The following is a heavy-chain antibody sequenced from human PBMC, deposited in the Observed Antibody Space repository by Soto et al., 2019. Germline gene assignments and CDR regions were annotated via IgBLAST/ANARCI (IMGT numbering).Heavy chain of an antibody. D-gene: IGHD3-16*01. Sequence: ASVKVSCKASGYTFSSYHISWVRQAPGQGLEWMGWISSYNGNTNYAQKLQGRATMTTDTSTSTAYMELRSLRSDDTAVYYCAGVGGPLGHWFAPGGQETLVPVS. CDR3: AGVGGPLGHWFAP. V-gene: IGHV1-18*01. CDR1: GYTFSSYH. CDR2: ISSYNGNT. J-gene: IGHJ5*02.